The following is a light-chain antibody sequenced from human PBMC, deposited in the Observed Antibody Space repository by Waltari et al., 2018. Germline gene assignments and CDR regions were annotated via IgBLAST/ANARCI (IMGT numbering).Light chain of an antibody. V-gene: IGLV2-23*02. J-gene: IGLJ2*01. Sequence: QSALTQPASVSGSPGQSTPISCTGTIRDVGTYNLVSWYQPHPGKAPKLIIYEDNKRPSGVSDRLSGSKSGNTASLTISGLQAEDEADYYCCTYVGRTTFHVTFGGGTKLTVL. CDR1: IRDVGTYNL. CDR2: EDN. CDR3: CTYVGRTTFHVT.